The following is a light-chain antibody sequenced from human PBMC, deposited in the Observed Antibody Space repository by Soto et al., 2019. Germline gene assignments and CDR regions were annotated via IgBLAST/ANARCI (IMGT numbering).Light chain of an antibody. J-gene: IGKJ2*01. CDR3: QQLQNSPNT. CDR2: GAS. CDR1: QSVGSRF. V-gene: IGKV3-20*01. Sequence: VLTQSPGTLSLSPGERATLSCRASQSVGSRFLAWYQQKPGQAPRLLIYGASNRATGIPDRFSGSGSGTDFTLTIRRLEPEDSAVYYCQQLQNSPNTFGQGTKLEIK.